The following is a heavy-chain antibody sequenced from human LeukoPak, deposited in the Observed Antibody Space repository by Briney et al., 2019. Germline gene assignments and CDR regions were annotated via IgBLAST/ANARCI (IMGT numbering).Heavy chain of an antibody. V-gene: IGHV3-21*04. J-gene: IGHJ3*02. Sequence: PGGSLRLSCAASGFTFSSYSMNWVRQAPGKGLEWVSSISSSSSYIYYADSVKGRFTISRDNSKNTLYLQMNSLRAEDTAVYYCAKRIVGATVDAFDIWGQGTMVTVSS. D-gene: IGHD1-26*01. CDR3: AKRIVGATVDAFDI. CDR2: ISSSSSYI. CDR1: GFTFSSYS.